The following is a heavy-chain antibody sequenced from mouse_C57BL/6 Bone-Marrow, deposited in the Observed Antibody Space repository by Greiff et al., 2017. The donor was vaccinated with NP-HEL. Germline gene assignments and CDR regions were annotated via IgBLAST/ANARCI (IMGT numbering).Heavy chain of an antibody. D-gene: IGHD2-2*01. J-gene: IGHJ2*01. CDR3: ARLGLPPLYFDY. CDR2: IYPGGGYT. V-gene: IGHV1-63*01. Sequence: LQESGAELVRPGTSVKMSCKASGYTFTNYWIGWAKQRPGHGLEWIGDIYPGGGYTNYNEKFKGKATLTADKSSSTAYMQFSSLTSEDSAIYYCARLGLPPLYFDYWGQGTTLTVSS. CDR1: GYTFTNYW.